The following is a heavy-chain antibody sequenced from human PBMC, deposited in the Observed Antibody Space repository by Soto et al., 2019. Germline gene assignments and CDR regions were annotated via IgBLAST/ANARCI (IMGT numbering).Heavy chain of an antibody. J-gene: IGHJ4*02. CDR3: ARHYCSSTSCYPFDY. V-gene: IGHV5-51*01. D-gene: IGHD2-2*01. Sequence: PGESLKISCKGSGYSFTSYWIGWVRQMPGKGLERMGIIYPGDSDTRYSPSFQGQVTISADKSISTAYLQWSSLKASDTAMYYCARHYCSSTSCYPFDYWGQGTLVTVSS. CDR2: IYPGDSDT. CDR1: GYSFTSYW.